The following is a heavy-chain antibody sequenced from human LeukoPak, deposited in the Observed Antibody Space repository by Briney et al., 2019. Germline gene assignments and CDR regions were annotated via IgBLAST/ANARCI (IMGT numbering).Heavy chain of an antibody. CDR2: IYTSGST. CDR3: ARDPEYSSSHGAFDI. CDR1: GGSISSYY. D-gene: IGHD6-6*01. J-gene: IGHJ3*02. Sequence: SETLSLTCTVSGGSISSYYWSWIRQPAGKGLEWIGRIYTSGSTNYNPSLKSRVTMSVDTSKNQFSLKLSSVTAADTAVYYCARDPEYSSSHGAFDIWGQGTMVTVSS. V-gene: IGHV4-4*07.